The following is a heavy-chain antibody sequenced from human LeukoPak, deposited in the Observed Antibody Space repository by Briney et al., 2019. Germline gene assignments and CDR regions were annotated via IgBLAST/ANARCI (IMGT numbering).Heavy chain of an antibody. V-gene: IGHV3-30-3*01. J-gene: IGHJ4*02. CDR1: GFTFSSYS. Sequence: GGSLRLSCAASGFTFSSYSMHWVRQAPGKGLEWVAVISYDGSNKYYADSVKGRFTLSRDNSKNMLNLQTNSLRAEDTAVYYCAREFGYNLDYWGQGTLVTVSS. D-gene: IGHD5-24*01. CDR3: AREFGYNLDY. CDR2: ISYDGSNK.